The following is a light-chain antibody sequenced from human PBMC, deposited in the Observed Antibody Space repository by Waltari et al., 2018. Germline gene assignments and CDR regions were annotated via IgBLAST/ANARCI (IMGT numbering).Light chain of an antibody. J-gene: IGKJ1*01. CDR1: QSVSRA. V-gene: IGKV3-20*01. Sequence: EIVLTQSPGTLSLSLGERATVSCRASQSVSRALAWYQQKPGQAPRLRIYGASTRATGIPDRFSGSVSGTDFSLTISRLEPDDFAVYYCQHYLRLPVTFGQGTTVEI. CDR2: GAS. CDR3: QHYLRLPVT.